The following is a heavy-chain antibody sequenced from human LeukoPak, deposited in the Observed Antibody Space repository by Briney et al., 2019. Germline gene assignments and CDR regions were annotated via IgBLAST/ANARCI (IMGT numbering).Heavy chain of an antibody. D-gene: IGHD3-16*02. CDR2: ISYDGSNK. CDR1: GFTFSSYA. J-gene: IGHJ4*02. Sequence: GRSLRLSCAASGFTFSSYAMHWVRQAPGKGPEWVAVISYDGSNKYYADSVKGRFTISRDNSKNTLYLQMNSLRAEDTAVYYCARGRTIAARAFGGVIGYYFDYWGQGTLVTVSS. V-gene: IGHV3-30-3*01. CDR3: ARGRTIAARAFGGVIGYYFDY.